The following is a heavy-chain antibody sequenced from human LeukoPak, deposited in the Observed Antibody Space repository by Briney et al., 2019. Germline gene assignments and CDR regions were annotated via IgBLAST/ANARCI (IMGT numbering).Heavy chain of an antibody. CDR2: IIPIFGTA. CDR3: ARGFGELLPLSTNWFDP. J-gene: IGHJ5*02. CDR1: GGTFSSYA. D-gene: IGHD3-10*01. Sequence: SVKVSCKASGGTFSSYAISWVRQAPGQGLEWMGGIIPIFGTANYAQKFQGRVTITTDESTSTAYMELSSLRSEDTAVYYCARGFGELLPLSTNWFDPWGQGTLVTVSS. V-gene: IGHV1-69*05.